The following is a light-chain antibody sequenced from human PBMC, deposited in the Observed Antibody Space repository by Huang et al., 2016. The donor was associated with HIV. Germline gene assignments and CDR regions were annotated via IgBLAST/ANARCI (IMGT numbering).Light chain of an antibody. J-gene: IGKJ1*01. Sequence: EIVMTQSPATLSVSPGQRITLSCRASQSIGGNLAWYQHKPGQAPSLLIYGASTRAAGIPARFGGSESATEFTLTISSLQPEDVAVYYCQQYNDWPTFGQGTKVEIK. V-gene: IGKV3-15*01. CDR1: QSIGGN. CDR3: QQYNDWPT. CDR2: GAS.